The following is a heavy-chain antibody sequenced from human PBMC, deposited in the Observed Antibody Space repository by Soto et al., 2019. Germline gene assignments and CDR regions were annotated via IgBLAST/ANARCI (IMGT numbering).Heavy chain of an antibody. J-gene: IGHJ4*02. CDR1: GFTFSSYW. Sequence: SLRLSCAASGFTFSSYWMSWVRQAPGKGLEWVANIKQDGSEKYYVDSVKGRFTISRDNAKNSLYLQMNSLRAEDTAVYYCARDLYDSSGYSLYYFDYWGQGTLVTVSS. CDR3: ARDLYDSSGYSLYYFDY. CDR2: IKQDGSEK. V-gene: IGHV3-7*03. D-gene: IGHD3-22*01.